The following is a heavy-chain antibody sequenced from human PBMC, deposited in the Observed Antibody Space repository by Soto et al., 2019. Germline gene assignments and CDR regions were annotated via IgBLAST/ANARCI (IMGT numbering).Heavy chain of an antibody. CDR3: ARDGLLGGMEV. V-gene: IGHV4-31*03. J-gene: IGHJ6*02. D-gene: IGHD7-27*01. CDR1: GGSISSGGYY. Sequence: SETLSLTCTVSGGSISSGGYYWSWIRQHPGKGLEWIGYIYYSGSTYYNPSLKSRVTISVDTSKNQFSLKLSSVTAADTAVDYCARDGLLGGMEVWGQGTTVTVSS. CDR2: IYYSGST.